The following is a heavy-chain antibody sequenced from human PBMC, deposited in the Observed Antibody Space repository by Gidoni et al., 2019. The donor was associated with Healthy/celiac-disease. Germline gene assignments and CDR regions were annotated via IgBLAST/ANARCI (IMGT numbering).Heavy chain of an antibody. D-gene: IGHD4-17*01. J-gene: IGHJ5*02. Sequence: QVQLQQWGAGLLKPSETLSLTCAVYGGSFSGSYWSWIRQPPGKGLEWIGEINHSGSTNYNPSLKSRVTISVDTSKNQFSLKLSSVTAADTAVYYCASNAVVTTVGNWFDPWGQGTLVTVSS. CDR3: ASNAVVTTVGNWFDP. CDR2: INHSGST. CDR1: GGSFSGSY. V-gene: IGHV4-34*01.